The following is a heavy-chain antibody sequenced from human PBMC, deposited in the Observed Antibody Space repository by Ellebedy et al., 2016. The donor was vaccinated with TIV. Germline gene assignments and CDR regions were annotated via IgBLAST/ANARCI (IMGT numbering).Heavy chain of an antibody. CDR2: IKQDGSEK. CDR1: GFTFSSYW. J-gene: IGHJ6*02. Sequence: GESLKISCAASGFTFSSYWMSWVRQAPGKGLEWVANIKQDGSEKYYVDSVKGRFTISRDNAKNSLYLQMNSLRAEDTAVYYCARENSYDFWSGYYYYYYGMDVWGQGTTVTVSS. CDR3: ARENSYDFWSGYYYYYYGMDV. V-gene: IGHV3-7*04. D-gene: IGHD3-3*01.